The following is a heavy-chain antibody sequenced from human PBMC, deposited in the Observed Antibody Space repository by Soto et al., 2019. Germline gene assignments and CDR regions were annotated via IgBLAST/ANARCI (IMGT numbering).Heavy chain of an antibody. CDR2: MNPNSGNT. J-gene: IGHJ4*02. CDR1: GYTFTSYD. D-gene: IGHD3-10*01. V-gene: IGHV1-8*01. CDR3: ATGFNPFGAYDY. Sequence: ASVKVSCKASGYTFTSYDINWVRQATGQGLEWMGWMNPNSGNTDYAQKFQGRVAMTKNTSISTAYMELSSLRSEDTAVYYCATGFNPFGAYDYWGQGTLVTVSS.